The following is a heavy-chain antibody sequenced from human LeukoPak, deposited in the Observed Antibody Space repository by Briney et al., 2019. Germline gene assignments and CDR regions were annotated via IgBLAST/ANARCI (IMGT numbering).Heavy chain of an antibody. V-gene: IGHV3-53*01. CDR1: GFTVSSNY. CDR2: IYSGGST. CDR3: TTEIGYYDSSGYYWGYYFDY. D-gene: IGHD3-22*01. J-gene: IGHJ4*02. Sequence: GGSLRLSCAASGFTVSSNYMSWVRQAPGKGLEWVSVIYSGGSTYYADSVKGRFTISRDNSKNTLYLQMNSLKTEDTAVYYCTTEIGYYDSSGYYWGYYFDYWGQGTLVPVSS.